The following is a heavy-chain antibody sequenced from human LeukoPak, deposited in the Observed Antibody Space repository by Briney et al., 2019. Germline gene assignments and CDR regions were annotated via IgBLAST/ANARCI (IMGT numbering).Heavy chain of an antibody. V-gene: IGHV4-39*01. Sequence: SSETLSLTCTVSGGSFSINNYYWTWIRQPPGKGLEWIGSIYYDGSTYYYPSLKSRVTISADTSKKQFSLKLSSVTAADTAVCFCGRHHRDGYTDHWGQGILVTVSS. J-gene: IGHJ4*02. CDR1: GGSFSINNYY. D-gene: IGHD5-24*01. CDR2: IYYDGST. CDR3: GRHHRDGYTDH.